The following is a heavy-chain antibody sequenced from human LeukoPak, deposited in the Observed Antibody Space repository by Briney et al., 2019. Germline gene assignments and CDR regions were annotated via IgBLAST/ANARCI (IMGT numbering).Heavy chain of an antibody. CDR1: GGSFIGYY. V-gene: IGHV4-59*01. D-gene: IGHD6-19*01. J-gene: IGHJ3*02. Sequence: NPSETLSLTCGVSGGSFIGYYWSWIRQPPGKGLEWIGYIYHTGSTNYNPSLKSRVTISIDTSKNQFSLKLTSVTAADTAVYYCARERGSGDVFDIWGQGTMVTVSS. CDR2: IYHTGST. CDR3: ARERGSGDVFDI.